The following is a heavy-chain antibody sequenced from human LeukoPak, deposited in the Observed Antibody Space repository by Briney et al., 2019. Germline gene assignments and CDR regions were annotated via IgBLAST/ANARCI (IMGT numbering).Heavy chain of an antibody. CDR3: ANGVGALDY. J-gene: IGHJ4*02. CDR1: GFTFSSYS. CDR2: ISYDGSNK. V-gene: IGHV3-30*18. Sequence: GGSLRLSCAASGFTFSSYSMNWVRQAPGKGLEWVAVISYDGSNKYYADSVKGRFTISRDNSKNTLYLQMNSLRAEDTAVYYCANGVGALDYWGQGTLVTVSS. D-gene: IGHD1-26*01.